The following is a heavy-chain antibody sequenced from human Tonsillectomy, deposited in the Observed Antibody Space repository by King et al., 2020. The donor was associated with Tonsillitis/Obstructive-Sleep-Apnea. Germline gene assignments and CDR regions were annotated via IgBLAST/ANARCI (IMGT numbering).Heavy chain of an antibody. V-gene: IGHV5-51*01. CDR2: IYPDDSDT. CDR1: GYTFTSYW. Sequence: VQLVESGAEVKKPGESLKIFCKGSGYTFTSYWIGWVRQMPGKGLEWMAIIYPDDSDTRYCPSFQGQVTLSADKSISTAYLQWSSLKASDTAMYYCARGGVQCTTSSCSPDYWGQGTLVTVSS. J-gene: IGHJ4*02. D-gene: IGHD2-2*01. CDR3: ARGGVQCTTSSCSPDY.